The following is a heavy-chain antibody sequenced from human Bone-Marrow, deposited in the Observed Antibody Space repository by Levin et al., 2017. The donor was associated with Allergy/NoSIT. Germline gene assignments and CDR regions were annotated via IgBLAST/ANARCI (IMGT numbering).Heavy chain of an antibody. CDR1: GFTFSDYY. CDR2: ISGSGTST. D-gene: IGHD3-3*01. Sequence: PGGSLRLSCAVSGFTFSDYYLSWIRQAPGKGLEWISYISGSGTSTHYADSVKGRFTISRDNAKKSLYLQLNSLRAEDTAVYYCARGVNRDLWSGSLHEIWGQGTLVTVSS. CDR3: ARGVNRDLWSGSLHEI. J-gene: IGHJ4*02. V-gene: IGHV3-11*01.